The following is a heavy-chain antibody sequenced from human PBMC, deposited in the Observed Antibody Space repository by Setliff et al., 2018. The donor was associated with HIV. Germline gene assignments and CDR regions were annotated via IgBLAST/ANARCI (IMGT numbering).Heavy chain of an antibody. Sequence: SETLSLTCDVYGGSFSDYYCSWIRQPPGKGLEWIGEINHSGSTNYNPSLKSRVTISVDTSKNKFSLKLSSVTAAETAVYYCARATVTVDFYYYGLDVWGQGTTVTVSS. CDR2: INHSGST. CDR1: GGSFSDYY. CDR3: ARATVTVDFYYYGLDV. D-gene: IGHD4-17*01. J-gene: IGHJ6*02. V-gene: IGHV4-34*01.